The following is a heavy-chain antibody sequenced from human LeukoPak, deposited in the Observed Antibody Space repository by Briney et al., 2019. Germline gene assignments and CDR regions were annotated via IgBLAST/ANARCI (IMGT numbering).Heavy chain of an antibody. CDR3: AKGDIVATITSWFDP. D-gene: IGHD5-12*01. J-gene: IGHJ5*02. CDR1: GFTFSSYA. CDR2: ISGSCGST. Sequence: PGGSLRLSCAASGFTFSSYAMSWVRQAPGKGLEWVSAISGSCGSTYYADSVKGRLTISRDNSKNTLYLQMNSLRAEDTAVYYCAKGDIVATITSWFDPGGQGTLVTVSS. V-gene: IGHV3-23*01.